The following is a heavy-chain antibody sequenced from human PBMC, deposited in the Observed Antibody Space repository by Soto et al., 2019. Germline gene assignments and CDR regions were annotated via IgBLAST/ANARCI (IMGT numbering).Heavy chain of an antibody. D-gene: IGHD5-18*01. CDR2: IYYSGST. V-gene: IGHV4-39*01. J-gene: IGHJ5*02. CDR1: GGSISSSSYY. Sequence: PSETLSLTCTVSGGSISSSSYYWGWIRQPPGKGLEWIGSIYYSGSTYYNPSLKSRVTISVDTSKNQFSLKLSSVTAADTAVYYCARHDRIQLWLSWFDPWGQGTLVTVSS. CDR3: ARHDRIQLWLSWFDP.